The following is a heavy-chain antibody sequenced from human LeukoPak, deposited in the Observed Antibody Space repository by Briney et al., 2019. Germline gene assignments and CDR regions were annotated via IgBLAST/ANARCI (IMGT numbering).Heavy chain of an antibody. CDR2: ISSSSSYI. Sequence: GGSLRLSCAASGFTFSSYSMNWVRQAPGKGLEWVSSISSSSSYIYYADSVKGRSTISRDNAKNSLYLQMNSLRAEDTAVYYCARAPFSGRLGYWGQGTLVTVSS. CDR1: GFTFSSYS. V-gene: IGHV3-21*01. D-gene: IGHD3-10*01. CDR3: ARAPFSGRLGY. J-gene: IGHJ4*02.